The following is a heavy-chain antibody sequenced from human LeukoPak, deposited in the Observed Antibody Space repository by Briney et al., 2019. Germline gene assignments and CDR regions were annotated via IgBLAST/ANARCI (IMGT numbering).Heavy chain of an antibody. V-gene: IGHV3-30*14. J-gene: IGHJ2*01. CDR3: ARDAPPSYYYDSRGNAWYFDI. D-gene: IGHD3-22*01. CDR1: GFTFSSYA. CDR2: ISYDGGNK. Sequence: PGGSLRLSCAASGFTFSSYAMHWVRQAPGKGLEWVAVISYDGGNKYYADSVKGRCTISRDNSKNTLYLQMNSLRAEDTAVYYCARDAPPSYYYDSRGNAWYFDIWGRGTLVTVSS.